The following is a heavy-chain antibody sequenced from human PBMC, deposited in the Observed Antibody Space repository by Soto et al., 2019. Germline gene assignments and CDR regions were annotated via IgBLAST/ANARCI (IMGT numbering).Heavy chain of an antibody. J-gene: IGHJ6*03. Sequence: SETLSLTCTVSGGSISSSSYYWGWIRQPPGKGLEWIGSIYYSGSTYYNPSLKSRVTISVDTSKNQFSLKLSSVTAADTAVYYCARHRGPTMVRGVISDYYYYMDVWGKGTTVTVSS. CDR1: GGSISSSSYY. CDR2: IYYSGST. D-gene: IGHD3-10*01. V-gene: IGHV4-39*01. CDR3: ARHRGPTMVRGVISDYYYYMDV.